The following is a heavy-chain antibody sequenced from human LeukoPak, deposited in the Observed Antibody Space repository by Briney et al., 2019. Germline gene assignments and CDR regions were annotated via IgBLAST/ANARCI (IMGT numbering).Heavy chain of an antibody. D-gene: IGHD1-26*01. CDR3: ARVWGAIDY. V-gene: IGHV1-8*01. CDR2: MNPKSGNT. Sequence: ASVTVSCKTSGYTFTNYDINWVRQATGQGLEWMGWMNPKSGNTGSAQRFQGRVTMTRDTSISTAYMELSSLRSEDTAVYYCARVWGAIDYWGLGTLVTVSS. J-gene: IGHJ4*02. CDR1: GYTFTNYD.